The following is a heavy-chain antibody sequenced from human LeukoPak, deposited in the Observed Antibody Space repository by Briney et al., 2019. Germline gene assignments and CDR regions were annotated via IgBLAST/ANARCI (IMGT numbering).Heavy chain of an antibody. CDR1: GYTFTDYY. CDR2: INPNSGGT. J-gene: IGHJ5*02. CDR3: TRDKGWPA. D-gene: IGHD6-19*01. Sequence: AASVKVSCKASGYTFTDYYLHWVRQAPGQGLEWMGWINPNSGGTNYAQKFQGRVTMTRDTSISTVYMELSRLTSDDTADYYCTRDKGWPAWGQGTLVTVSS. V-gene: IGHV1-2*02.